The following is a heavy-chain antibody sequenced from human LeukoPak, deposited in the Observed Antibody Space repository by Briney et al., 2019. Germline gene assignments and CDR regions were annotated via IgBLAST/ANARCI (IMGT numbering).Heavy chain of an antibody. D-gene: IGHD1-26*01. CDR3: ARDEGKPGSRRGLRGYSGSYSDY. V-gene: IGHV4-4*07. CDR2: IYTSGST. CDR1: GCSISSYY. J-gene: IGHJ4*02. Sequence: PSETLSLTCTVSGCSISSYYWSWIRQPAGKGLEWIGRIYTSGSTNYNPSLKSRVTMSVDTSKNQFSLKLSSVTAADTAVYYCARDEGKPGSRRGLRGYSGSYSDYWGQGTLVTVSS.